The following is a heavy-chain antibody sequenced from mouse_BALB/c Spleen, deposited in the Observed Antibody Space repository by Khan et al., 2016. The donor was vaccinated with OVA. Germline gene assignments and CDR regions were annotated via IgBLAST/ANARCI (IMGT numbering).Heavy chain of an antibody. CDR1: GYTFTNYW. CDR3: VNHGSSSAWFTY. J-gene: IGHJ3*01. Sequence: VQLQESGAELAKPGASVKMSCKASGYTFTNYWMHWVKQRPGQGLEWIGYVNPSTGYTEYNQKFTDKATLTADKSSSTAYMQLSSLTSEDSAVYYCVNHGSSSAWFTYWGQGTLVTVSA. V-gene: IGHV1-7*01. D-gene: IGHD1-1*01. CDR2: VNPSTGYT.